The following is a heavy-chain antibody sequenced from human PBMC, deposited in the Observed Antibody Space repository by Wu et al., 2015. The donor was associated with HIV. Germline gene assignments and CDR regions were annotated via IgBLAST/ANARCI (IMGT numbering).Heavy chain of an antibody. D-gene: IGHD4-17*01. V-gene: IGHV1-2*02. CDR3: AREDYGDYVFPYSTWYGMDV. Sequence: QVQLVQSGAEVKKPGASVKVSCKASGYTFTGYYMHWVRQAPGQGLEWMGWINPNSGGTNYAQKFQGRVTMTRDTSISTAYMELSRLRSGDTAMYYCAREDYGDYVFPYSTWYGMDVWGQGTTVTVSS. CDR1: GYTFTGYY. J-gene: IGHJ6*02. CDR2: INPNSGGT.